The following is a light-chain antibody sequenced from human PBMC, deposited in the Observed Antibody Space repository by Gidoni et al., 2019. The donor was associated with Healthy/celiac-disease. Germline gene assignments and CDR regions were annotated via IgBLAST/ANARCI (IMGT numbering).Light chain of an antibody. CDR3: QAWDSSTAVV. CDR1: KLWDKY. V-gene: IGLV3-1*01. CDR2: QDS. Sequence: SSELTPPPSVSVSPGQTASITCYGDKLWDKYAGWYQQKPGQSPVLVIYQDSKRPSGIPERFSGSNSGNTATLTISGTQAMDEADYYCQAWDSSTAVVFGGGTKLTVL. J-gene: IGLJ2*01.